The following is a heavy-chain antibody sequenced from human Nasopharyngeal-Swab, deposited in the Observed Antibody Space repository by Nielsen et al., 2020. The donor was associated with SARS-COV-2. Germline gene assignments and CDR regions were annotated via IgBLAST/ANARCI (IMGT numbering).Heavy chain of an antibody. CDR1: GGSISSSSYY. CDR3: ARGYHSSSLDY. CDR2: IYYSGST. D-gene: IGHD6-13*01. Sequence: GSLRLSCTVSGGSISSSSYYWGWIRQPPGKGLEWIGSIYYSGSTNYNPSLKSRVTISVDTSKNQFSLKLSSVTAADTAVYYCARGYHSSSLDYWGQGTLVTVSS. J-gene: IGHJ4*02. V-gene: IGHV4-39*07.